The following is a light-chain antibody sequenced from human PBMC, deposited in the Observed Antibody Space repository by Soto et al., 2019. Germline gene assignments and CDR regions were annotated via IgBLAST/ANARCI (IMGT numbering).Light chain of an antibody. V-gene: IGKV1-39*01. CDR1: QSISSY. J-gene: IGKJ1*01. CDR2: AAS. Sequence: DIRLTQSPSPLSASLGERVTITCRASQSISSYLNWYQQKPGKAPKLLIYAASSLQSGVPSRFSGSGSGTDFTLTISSLQPEDFATYYCQQSYSTPPWTFGQGTKVEIK. CDR3: QQSYSTPPWT.